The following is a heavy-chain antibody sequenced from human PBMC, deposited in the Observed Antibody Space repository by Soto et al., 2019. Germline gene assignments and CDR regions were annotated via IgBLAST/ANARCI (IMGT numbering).Heavy chain of an antibody. CDR2: IYYSGST. D-gene: IGHD3-3*01. CDR1: GGSVSSGSYY. CDR3: ARAPDDFWSGYFDFDY. J-gene: IGHJ4*02. V-gene: IGHV4-61*01. Sequence: PSETLSLTCTVSGGSVSSGSYYWSWIRQPPGKGLEWIGYIYYSGSTNYNPSLKSRVTISVDTSKNQFSLKLSSVTAADTVVYYCARAPDDFWSGYFDFDYWGQGTLVTVSS.